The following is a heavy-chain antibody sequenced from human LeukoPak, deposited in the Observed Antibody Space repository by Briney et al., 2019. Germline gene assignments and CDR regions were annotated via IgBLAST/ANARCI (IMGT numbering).Heavy chain of an antibody. CDR3: ARLLPGLHLGELSSAGDY. D-gene: IGHD3-16*02. Sequence: SETLSLTCTVSGGSISSSSYYWGWIRQPPGKGLEWIGSIYYSGSTYYNPSLRSRVTISVDTSKNQFSLKLSSVTAADTAVYYCARLLPGLHLGELSSAGDYWGQGTLVTVSS. CDR2: IYYSGST. CDR1: GGSISSSSYY. J-gene: IGHJ4*02. V-gene: IGHV4-39*01.